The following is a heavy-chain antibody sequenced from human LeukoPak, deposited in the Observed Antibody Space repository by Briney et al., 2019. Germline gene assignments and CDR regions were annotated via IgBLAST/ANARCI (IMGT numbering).Heavy chain of an antibody. CDR1: GGSISSSSYY. D-gene: IGHD3-10*01. CDR3: AREGYYYGSGSYYKGDFDY. Sequence: SETLSLTCTVSGGSISSSSYYWGWIRQPPGKGLEWIGSIYYSGSTYYNPSLKSRVTISVDTSKNQFSLKLSSVTAADTAVYYCAREGYYYGSGSYYKGDFDYWGQGTLVTVSS. V-gene: IGHV4-39*07. CDR2: IYYSGST. J-gene: IGHJ4*02.